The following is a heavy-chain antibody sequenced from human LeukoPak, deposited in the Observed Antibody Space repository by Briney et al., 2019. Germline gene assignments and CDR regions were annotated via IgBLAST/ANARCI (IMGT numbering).Heavy chain of an antibody. CDR1: GFTFDDYA. CDR3: VRSLRSADF. V-gene: IGHV3-74*01. Sequence: PGGSLRLSCAASGFTFDDYAMHWVRQAPGKGLMWVSQISTDGSQTFYADSVKGRFTISRDNAKNTLFLQMDSLRPEDTAVYYCVRSLRSADFWGQGTLDTVSS. CDR2: ISTDGSQT. J-gene: IGHJ4*02.